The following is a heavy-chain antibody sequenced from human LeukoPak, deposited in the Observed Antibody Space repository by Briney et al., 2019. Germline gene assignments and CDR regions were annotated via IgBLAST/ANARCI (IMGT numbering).Heavy chain of an antibody. V-gene: IGHV3-48*01. CDR2: ISSSSSTI. Sequence: GGSLRLFCAASGFTFSSYSMNWVRQAPGKGLEWVSYISSSSSTIYYADSVKGRFTISRDNAKNSLYLQMNSLRAEDTAVYYCASGGYSYGPLFDYWGQGTLVTVSS. CDR1: GFTFSSYS. J-gene: IGHJ4*02. CDR3: ASGGYSYGPLFDY. D-gene: IGHD5-18*01.